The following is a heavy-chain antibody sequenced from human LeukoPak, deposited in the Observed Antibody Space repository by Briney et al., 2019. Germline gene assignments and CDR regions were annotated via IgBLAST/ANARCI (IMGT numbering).Heavy chain of an antibody. CDR2: IKQDGSEK. J-gene: IGHJ4*02. CDR1: GFTFSSYW. Sequence: GGSLRLSCAASGFTFSSYWMSWVRQAPGKGLEWVANIKQDGSEKYYVDSVKGRFTISRDNAKNSLYLQMNSLRAEDTAVYYCARGPIAAAGRSWDYWGQGVLVIVSS. CDR3: ARGPIAAAGRSWDY. V-gene: IGHV3-7*01. D-gene: IGHD6-13*01.